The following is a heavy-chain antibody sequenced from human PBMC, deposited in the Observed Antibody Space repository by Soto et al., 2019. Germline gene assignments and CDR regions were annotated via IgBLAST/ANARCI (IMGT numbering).Heavy chain of an antibody. CDR2: INPNSGGT. J-gene: IGHJ6*02. CDR3: AVSNCSGGGCYSSSYYYYYYGMDV. CDR1: GYTFTGYY. D-gene: IGHD2-15*01. Sequence: ASVKVSCRASGYTFTGYYMHWVRLAPGQGLEWMGWINPNSGGTNYAQKFQGRVTMTRDTSISTAYMELSRLRSDDTAAYYCAVSNCSGGGCYSSSYYYYYYGMDVWGQGTTVTVSS. V-gene: IGHV1-2*02.